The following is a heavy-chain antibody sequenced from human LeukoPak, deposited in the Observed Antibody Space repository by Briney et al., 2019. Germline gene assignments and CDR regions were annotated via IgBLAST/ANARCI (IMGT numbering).Heavy chain of an antibody. V-gene: IGHV4-59*12. CDR3: AGGYYYDSGSYGWFDP. CDR2: IYYSGST. D-gene: IGHD3-10*01. CDR1: GGSISSYY. Sequence: NPSETLSLTCTVSGGSISSYYWSWIRQPPGKGLEWIGYIYYSGSTNYNPSLKSRVTMSVDTSKNQFSLKLSSVTAADTAVYYCAGGYYYDSGSYGWFDPWGQGTLVTVSS. J-gene: IGHJ5*02.